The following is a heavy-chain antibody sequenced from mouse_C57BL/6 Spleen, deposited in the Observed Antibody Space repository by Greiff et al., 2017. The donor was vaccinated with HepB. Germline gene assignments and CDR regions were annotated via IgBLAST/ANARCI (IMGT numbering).Heavy chain of an antibody. CDR2: ISDGGSYT. CDR1: GFTFSSYA. J-gene: IGHJ3*01. D-gene: IGHD1-1*01. V-gene: IGHV5-4*03. CDR3: ARANYYGSEAFAY. Sequence: EVKLMESGGGLVKPGGSLKLSCAASGFTFSSYAMSWVRQTPEKRLEWVATISDGGSYTYYPDNVKGRFTISRDNAKNNLYLQMSHLKSEDTAMYYCARANYYGSEAFAYWGQGTLVTVSA.